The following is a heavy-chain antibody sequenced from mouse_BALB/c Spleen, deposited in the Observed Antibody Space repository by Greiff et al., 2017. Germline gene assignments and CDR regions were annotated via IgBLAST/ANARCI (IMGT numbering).Heavy chain of an antibody. V-gene: IGHV5-17*02. CDR3: ARKALTGYYAMDY. CDR2: ISSGSSTI. CDR1: GFTFSSFG. Sequence: EVMLVESGGGLVQPGGSRKLSCAASGFTFSSFGMHWVRQAPEKGLEWVAYISSGSSTIYYADTVKGRFTISRDNPKNTLFLQMTSLRSEDTAMYYCARKALTGYYAMDYWGQGTSVTVSS. J-gene: IGHJ4*01. D-gene: IGHD4-1*01.